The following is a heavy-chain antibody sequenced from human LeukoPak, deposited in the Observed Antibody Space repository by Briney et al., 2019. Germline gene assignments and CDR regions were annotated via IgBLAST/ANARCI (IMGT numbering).Heavy chain of an antibody. V-gene: IGHV1-69*06. CDR1: GGTFSSYA. J-gene: IGHJ5*02. D-gene: IGHD2-2*01. Sequence: SVKVSCKASGGTFSSYAISWVRQAPGQGLEWMGRIIPIFGTANYAQKFQGRVTITADKSTSTAYMELSSLRSEDTAVYYCARPYCSSTSCYENWFDPWGQGTLVTVSS. CDR2: IIPIFGTA. CDR3: ARPYCSSTSCYENWFDP.